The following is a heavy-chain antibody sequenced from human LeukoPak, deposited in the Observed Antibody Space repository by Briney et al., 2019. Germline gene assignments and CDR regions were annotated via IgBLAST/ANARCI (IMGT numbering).Heavy chain of an antibody. Sequence: PGGSLRLSCAGAGFTFSNAWMNWVGQAPGKGLEWVGRIKSKPNGGTTDYAPPVKGRFSISRDDSRNTLYLQMNSLRAEDTAIYYCAKLVGTGTTPTDYWGQGTLVTVSS. CDR1: GFTFSNAW. V-gene: IGHV3-15*01. J-gene: IGHJ4*02. CDR3: AKLVGTGTTPTDY. CDR2: IKSKPNGGTT. D-gene: IGHD1-1*01.